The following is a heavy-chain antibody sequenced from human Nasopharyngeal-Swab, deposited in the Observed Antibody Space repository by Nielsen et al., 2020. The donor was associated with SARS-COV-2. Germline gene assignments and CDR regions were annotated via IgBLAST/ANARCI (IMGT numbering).Heavy chain of an antibody. V-gene: IGHV2-5*02. CDR2: IYWDDDK. CDR1: GFSLSTSGVG. D-gene: IGHD3-22*01. CDR3: AHRSYYYVSFDY. Sequence: SGPTLVKPTQTTTLTCTFSGFSLSTSGVGVGWSRQPPGKALEWLALIYWDDDKRYSPSLKSRLTITKDTSKNQVVLTMTNMDPVDTATYYCAHRSYYYVSFDYWGQGTLVTVSS. J-gene: IGHJ4*02.